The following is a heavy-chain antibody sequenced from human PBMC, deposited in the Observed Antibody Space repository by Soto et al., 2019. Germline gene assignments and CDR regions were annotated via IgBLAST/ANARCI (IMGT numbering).Heavy chain of an antibody. CDR2: ISSSGSTI. CDR1: GFTFSSYE. CDR3: ARDHNDAFEI. Sequence: GGSLRLSCAASGFTFSSYEMNWVRQAPGKGLEWVSYISSSGSTIYYADSVKGRFTISRDNAKNSLYLQMNSLRAEDTAVYYCARDHNDAFEIWGQGTMVTVSS. J-gene: IGHJ3*02. V-gene: IGHV3-48*03.